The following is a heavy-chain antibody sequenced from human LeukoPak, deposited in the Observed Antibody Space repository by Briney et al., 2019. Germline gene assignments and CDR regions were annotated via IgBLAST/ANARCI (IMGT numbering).Heavy chain of an antibody. CDR3: ARQEIVVVPAANRPPYYYYYMDV. CDR1: GYSFTNYW. Sequence: GESLKISCKGSGYSFTNYWIGWVRQMPGKGLEWMGNIYPGDSDTRYSPSFQGQVTISADKSISTAYLQWSSLKASDTAMYYCARQEIVVVPAANRPPYYYYYMDVWGKGTTVTISS. D-gene: IGHD2-2*01. V-gene: IGHV5-51*01. J-gene: IGHJ6*03. CDR2: IYPGDSDT.